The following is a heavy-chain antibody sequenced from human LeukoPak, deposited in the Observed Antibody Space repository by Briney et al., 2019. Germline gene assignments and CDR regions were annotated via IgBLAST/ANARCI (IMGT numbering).Heavy chain of an antibody. V-gene: IGHV1-2*02. CDR1: GGTFSSYA. J-gene: IGHJ5*02. D-gene: IGHD1-26*01. Sequence: GSSVKVSCKASGGTFSSYAITWVRQAPGQGLEWMGWINPNSGGTNYAQKFQGRVTMTRDTSISTAYMELSRLRSDDTAVYYCARSTVGAHNWFDPWGQGTLVTVSS. CDR3: ARSTVGAHNWFDP. CDR2: INPNSGGT.